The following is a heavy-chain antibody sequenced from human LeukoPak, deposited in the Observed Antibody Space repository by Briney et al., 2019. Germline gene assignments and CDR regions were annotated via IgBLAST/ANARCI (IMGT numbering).Heavy chain of an antibody. CDR2: ISYDGSNK. Sequence: GRSLRLSCAASGFTFSSYAMHWVRQAPGKGLEWVAVISYDGSNKYYADSVKGRFTISRDNSKNTLYLQMNSLRAEDTAVYYCARGTVMYGGNSGVLDYWGQGTLVTVSS. CDR1: GFTFSSYA. J-gene: IGHJ4*02. D-gene: IGHD4-23*01. CDR3: ARGTVMYGGNSGVLDY. V-gene: IGHV3-30*04.